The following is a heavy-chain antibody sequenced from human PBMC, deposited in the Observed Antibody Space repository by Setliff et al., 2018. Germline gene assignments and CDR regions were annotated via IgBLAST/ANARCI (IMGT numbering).Heavy chain of an antibody. D-gene: IGHD1-1*01. J-gene: IGHJ4*02. CDR2: IRYDGSNK. V-gene: IGHV3-30*02. CDR3: ATDGVQNYNLDY. Sequence: GSLRLSCAASGFTFSSYGMHWVRQAPGKGLEWVAFIRYDGSNKYYADSVKGRFTISRDNSKNTLYLQMNSLRAEDTAVYCCATDGVQNYNLDYWGQGTLVTVSS. CDR1: GFTFSSYG.